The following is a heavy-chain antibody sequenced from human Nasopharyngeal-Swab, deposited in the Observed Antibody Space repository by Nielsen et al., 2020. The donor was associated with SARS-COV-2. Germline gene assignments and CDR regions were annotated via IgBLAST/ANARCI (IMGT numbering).Heavy chain of an antibody. CDR1: GYTFTSYA. V-gene: IGHV1-69*04. Sequence: SVKVSCKASGYTFTSYAISWVRQAPGQGLEWMGRIIPILGIANYAQKFQGRVTITADKSTSTAYMELSSLRSEDTAVYYCARGNEGAAAGTGYYYYGMDVWGQGTTVTVSS. D-gene: IGHD6-13*01. J-gene: IGHJ6*02. CDR3: ARGNEGAAAGTGYYYYGMDV. CDR2: IIPILGIA.